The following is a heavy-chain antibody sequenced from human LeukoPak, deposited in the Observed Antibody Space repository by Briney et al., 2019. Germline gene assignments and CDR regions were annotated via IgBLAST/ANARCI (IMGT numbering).Heavy chain of an antibody. CDR3: AINFNYENSAYDAFDI. Sequence: SQTLSLTCTVSGASISSGLYYWSWLRQHPGKGPEWIGYTYYTGNTYYTPSLESRVFISVDTANNQFSLKMTSVTAAETAVYFCAINFNYENSAYDAFDIWGPGTMVTVS. D-gene: IGHD3-22*01. J-gene: IGHJ3*02. CDR2: TYYTGNT. V-gene: IGHV4-31*03. CDR1: GASISSGLYY.